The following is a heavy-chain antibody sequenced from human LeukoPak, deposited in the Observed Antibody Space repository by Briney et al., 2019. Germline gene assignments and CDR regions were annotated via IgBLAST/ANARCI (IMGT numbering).Heavy chain of an antibody. V-gene: IGHV4-59*01. Sequence: SETLSLTCTVSGGSISSYYWSWIRQPPGKGLEWIGYIYNSGTTNYNPSLKSRVTISVDTSKSQFSLKLSSVTAADTAMYYCARTIAAADTGGDYWGQGTLVTVSS. D-gene: IGHD6-13*01. CDR2: IYNSGTT. CDR1: GGSISSYY. J-gene: IGHJ4*02. CDR3: ARTIAAADTGGDY.